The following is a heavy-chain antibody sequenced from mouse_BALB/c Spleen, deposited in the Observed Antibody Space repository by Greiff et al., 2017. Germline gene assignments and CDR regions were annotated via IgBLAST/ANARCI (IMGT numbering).Heavy chain of an antibody. Sequence: QVQLQQSGAELAKPGASVKMSCKASGYTFTSYWMHWVKQRPGQGLEWIGYINPSTGYTEYNQKFKDKATLTADKSSSTAYMQLSSLTSEDSAVYYCAREGYGSSLDYWGQGTTLTVSS. J-gene: IGHJ2*01. CDR2: INPSTGYT. CDR1: GYTFTSYW. D-gene: IGHD1-1*01. CDR3: AREGYGSSLDY. V-gene: IGHV1-7*01.